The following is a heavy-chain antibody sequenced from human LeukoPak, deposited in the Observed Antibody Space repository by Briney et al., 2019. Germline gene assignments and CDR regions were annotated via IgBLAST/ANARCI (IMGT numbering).Heavy chain of an antibody. V-gene: IGHV3-7*01. J-gene: IGHJ4*02. CDR2: IKEDGSEK. CDR1: GFSLSNYW. D-gene: IGHD3-10*01. Sequence: PGGSLRLSCAASGFSLSNYWMSWVRQVPGKGLEWVADIKEDGSEKYYVDSMKGRFTISRDNAKNSLYLQMNNLRAEDTAVYYCARDRPMIRGPFGGQGTLVTVSS. CDR3: ARDRPMIRGPF.